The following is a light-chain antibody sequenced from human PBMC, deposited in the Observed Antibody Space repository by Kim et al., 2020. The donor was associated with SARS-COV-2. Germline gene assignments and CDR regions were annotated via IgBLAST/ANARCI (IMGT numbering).Light chain of an antibody. Sequence: HPRSISCMSSQSRIYGDGNTCLNWFQQRPGQSARRLFYKISYRDSGVPDRFSGSGAGTDFTLKISRVEAEDVGVYYCMQCTLCPNSFGQWTKLEI. V-gene: IGKV2-30*01. CDR1: QSRIYGDGNTC. CDR3: MQCTLCPNS. CDR2: KIS. J-gene: IGKJ2*03.